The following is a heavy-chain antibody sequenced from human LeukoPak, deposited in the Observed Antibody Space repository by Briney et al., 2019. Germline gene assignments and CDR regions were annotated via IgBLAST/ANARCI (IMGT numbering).Heavy chain of an antibody. CDR3: ARHGSRVY. D-gene: IGHD2-2*03. V-gene: IGHV5-10-1*01. CDR2: IDPSDSYT. Sequence: GESLKISCKASGYSFPSYWISCVRQMPGKGLEWMGRIDPSDSYTNYSPSFQGHVTISADKSINTAYLQWSSLKASDNGMYYCARHGSRVYWGQGTLVTVSS. CDR1: GYSFPSYW. J-gene: IGHJ4*02.